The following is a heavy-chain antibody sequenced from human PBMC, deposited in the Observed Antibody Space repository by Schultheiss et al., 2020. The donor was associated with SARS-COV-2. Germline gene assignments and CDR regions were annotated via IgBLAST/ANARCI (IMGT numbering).Heavy chain of an antibody. CDR3: ARRRRYYYDSSGYYSWFDP. V-gene: IGHV4-30-4*08. Sequence: SETLSLTCTVSGGSISSGGYYWSWIRQHPGKGLEWIGYIYYSGSTYYNPSLKSRVTISVDTSKNQFSLKLSSVTAADTAVYYCARRRRYYYDSSGYYSWFDPWGQGTLVTVSS. J-gene: IGHJ5*02. CDR2: IYYSGST. CDR1: GGSISSGGYY. D-gene: IGHD3-22*01.